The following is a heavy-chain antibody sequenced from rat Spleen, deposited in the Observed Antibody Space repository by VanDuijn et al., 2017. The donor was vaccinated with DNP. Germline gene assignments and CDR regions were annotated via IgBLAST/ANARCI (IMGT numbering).Heavy chain of an antibody. Sequence: EVQLVESGGGVVQPGKSLKLSCAASGFTFSDSAMAWVRQSPKMGLEWVATIIYDGSSTYYGDSVKGRFTISRDNAKSTLYLQMDSLRSEDTATYYCTTHGSIATISTGAMDVWGQGTSLTVSS. D-gene: IGHD1-2*01. V-gene: IGHV5S10*01. CDR3: TTHGSIATISTGAMDV. J-gene: IGHJ4*01. CDR2: IIYDGSST. CDR1: GFTFSDSA.